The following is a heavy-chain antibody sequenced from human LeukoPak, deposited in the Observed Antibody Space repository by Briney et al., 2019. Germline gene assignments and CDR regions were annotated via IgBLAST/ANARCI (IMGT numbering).Heavy chain of an antibody. CDR1: ELTFLTYE. CDR3: ARSTDGSAHFDY. Sequence: GGSLRLSFSASELTFLTYEMHWVRQTPGKGLEYVSGISSDGVSTYHANSVKGRFTISRDNSKNTLFLQMGSLKIEDTAVYYCARSTDGSAHFDYWGQGTLVTVFS. V-gene: IGHV3-64*01. J-gene: IGHJ4*02. CDR2: ISSDGVST. D-gene: IGHD1-1*01.